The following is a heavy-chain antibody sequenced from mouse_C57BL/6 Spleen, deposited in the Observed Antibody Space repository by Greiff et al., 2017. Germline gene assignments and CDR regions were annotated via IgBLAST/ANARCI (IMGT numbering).Heavy chain of an antibody. D-gene: IGHD1-1*01. Sequence: VQLKQSVAELVRPGASVKLSCTASGFNIKNTYMHWVKQRPEQGLEWIGRIDPANGNTKYAPKFQGKATITADTSSNTAYLHLSSLTSEDTAIYYCARYYYGSSYAMDYWGQGTSVTVSS. V-gene: IGHV14-3*01. CDR1: GFNIKNTY. J-gene: IGHJ4*01. CDR2: IDPANGNT. CDR3: ARYYYGSSYAMDY.